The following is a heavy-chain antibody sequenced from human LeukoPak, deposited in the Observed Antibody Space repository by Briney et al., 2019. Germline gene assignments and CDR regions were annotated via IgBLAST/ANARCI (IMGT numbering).Heavy chain of an antibody. V-gene: IGHV1-46*01. CDR1: GYSFTSSY. D-gene: IGHD1-14*01. J-gene: IGHJ3*02. Sequence: ASVKVSCKASGYSFTSSYIHWVRQAPGQGLEWVGIINPSDGSTSYAQGFQGRVITTRDTSTNTVYMELRSLSSEDTAVYYCGRVGWAPKPQWDGFDIWGQGTMVTVSS. CDR2: INPSDGST. CDR3: GRVGWAPKPQWDGFDI.